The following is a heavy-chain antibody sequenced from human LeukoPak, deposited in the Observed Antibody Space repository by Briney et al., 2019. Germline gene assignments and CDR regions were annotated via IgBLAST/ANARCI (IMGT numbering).Heavy chain of an antibody. D-gene: IGHD4-17*01. V-gene: IGHV1-69*01. CDR1: GGTFSSYA. J-gene: IGHJ6*02. CDR3: AREVYGDYPHHYYYYGMDV. Sequence: SVKVSCKASGGTFSSYAISWVRQAPGQGLEWMGGIIPIFGTANYAQKFQGRVTITADESTSTAHMELSSLKAEDTAVYYCAREVYGDYPHHYYYYGMDVWGQGTTVTVSS. CDR2: IIPIFGTA.